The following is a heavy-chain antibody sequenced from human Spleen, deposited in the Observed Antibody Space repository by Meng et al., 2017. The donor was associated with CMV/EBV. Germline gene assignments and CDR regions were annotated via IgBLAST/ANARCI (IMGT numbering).Heavy chain of an antibody. CDR1: GFSFNNYA. V-gene: IGHV3-7*03. J-gene: IGHJ4*02. D-gene: IGHD3-10*01. CDR2: IMEDGSKK. Sequence: GESLKISCAASGFSFNNYAMSWVRQAPGKGLEWVANIMEDGSKKYYVDSVKGRFTISRDNAKNSLSLQMNSLRAEDTALYYCAKTEYFGSGRYYFTFWGQGTLVTVSS. CDR3: AKTEYFGSGRYYFTF.